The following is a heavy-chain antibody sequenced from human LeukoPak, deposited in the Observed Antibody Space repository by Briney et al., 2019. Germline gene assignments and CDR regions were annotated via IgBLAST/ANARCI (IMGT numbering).Heavy chain of an antibody. CDR1: GGTFRSYA. D-gene: IGHD3-10*01. V-gene: IGHV1-69*04. CDR3: AQGRDGSGSYYMSMGHDAFDI. Sequence: GASVKVSCKASGGTFRSYALSWVRQAPGQGLEWMARIIPILDISNYAQKFQGRVTITADKSTSTAYMELSSLRSEDTAIYYCAQGRDGSGSYYMSMGHDAFDIWGQGTMVTVSS. CDR2: IIPILDIS. J-gene: IGHJ3*02.